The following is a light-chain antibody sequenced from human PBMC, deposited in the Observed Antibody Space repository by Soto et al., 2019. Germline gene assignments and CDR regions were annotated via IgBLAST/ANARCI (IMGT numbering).Light chain of an antibody. CDR3: QQRSNSPLGS. J-gene: IGKJ5*01. CDR1: QSVSSY. V-gene: IGKV3-11*01. CDR2: DAS. Sequence: EIVLTQSPATLSLSPGERATLSCRASQSVSSYLAWYQQKPGQAPRLLIYDASNRASGIPARFSGSGSGTDFTLTISSLEPEDFAVYYCQQRSNSPLGSFGQGTRLEIK.